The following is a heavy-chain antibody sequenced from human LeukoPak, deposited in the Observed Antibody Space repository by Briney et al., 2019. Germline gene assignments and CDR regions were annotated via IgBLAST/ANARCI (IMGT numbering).Heavy chain of an antibody. CDR3: ARSRNYYGSGDY. CDR1: GGSISIYY. Sequence: SETLSLTCTVSGGSISIYYWSWIRQPPGKGLEWIGYIYNSGSTNYNPSLRSRVTISVDTPKNQFSVKLSSVTAADTAVYYCARSRNYYGSGDYWGQGTLVTVSP. CDR2: IYNSGST. V-gene: IGHV4-59*01. D-gene: IGHD3-10*01. J-gene: IGHJ4*02.